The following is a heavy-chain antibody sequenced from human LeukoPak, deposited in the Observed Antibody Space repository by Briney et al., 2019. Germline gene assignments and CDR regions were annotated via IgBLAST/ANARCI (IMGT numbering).Heavy chain of an antibody. CDR2: IYSGGST. J-gene: IGHJ4*02. Sequence: PGGSLRLSCAASGFTFSSYAMSWVRQAPGKGLEWVSIIYSGGSTYYADSVKGRFTISRDNSKNTLFLQMNSLRAEDTAVYYCARDSSLHYFDYWGQGTLVTVSS. CDR1: GFTFSSYA. V-gene: IGHV3-53*01. CDR3: ARDSSLHYFDY.